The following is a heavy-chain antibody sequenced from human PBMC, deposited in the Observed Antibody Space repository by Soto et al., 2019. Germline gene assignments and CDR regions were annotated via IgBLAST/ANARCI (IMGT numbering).Heavy chain of an antibody. J-gene: IGHJ4*02. Sequence: QLQLQESGPGLVKPSETLSLTCTVSGGSISSSSHYWGWIRQPPGKGLEWIGSIYYSGSTYYNPSLKSRVTIAVDTSKNQVSLKLSSVTAADTAVYYWATPRRGYGGYDRFDYWGQGTLVTVSS. CDR1: GGSISSSSHY. CDR3: ATPRRGYGGYDRFDY. V-gene: IGHV4-39*01. CDR2: IYYSGST. D-gene: IGHD5-12*01.